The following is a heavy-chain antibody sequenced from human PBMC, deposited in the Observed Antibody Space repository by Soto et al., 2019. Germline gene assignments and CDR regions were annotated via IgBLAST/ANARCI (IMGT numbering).Heavy chain of an antibody. J-gene: IGHJ6*03. D-gene: IGHD6-6*01. Sequence: QVQLQQWGAGLLKPSETLSLTCAVYGGSFSGYYWSWIRQSPGKGLEWIGEINHTGSTNYNPSLKSRATISVDTSKNQFSPKLNSVTAADTAVYYCATQAPYSSSPYYYYYLDVWGKGTTVTVSS. V-gene: IGHV4-34*01. CDR1: GGSFSGYY. CDR2: INHTGST. CDR3: ATQAPYSSSPYYYYYLDV.